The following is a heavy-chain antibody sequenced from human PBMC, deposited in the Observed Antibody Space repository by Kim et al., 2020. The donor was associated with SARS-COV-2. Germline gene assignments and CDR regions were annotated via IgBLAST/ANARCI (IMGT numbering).Heavy chain of an antibody. Sequence: ASVKVSCKASGYTFTSYAMHWVRQAPGQRLEWMGWINAGNGNTKYSQKFQGRVTITRDTSASTAYMELSSLRSEDTAVYYCARRYSGSYLASYYYYGMDVWGQGTTVTVSS. CDR3: ARRYSGSYLASYYYYGMDV. CDR1: GYTFTSYA. V-gene: IGHV1-3*01. J-gene: IGHJ6*02. D-gene: IGHD1-26*01. CDR2: INAGNGNT.